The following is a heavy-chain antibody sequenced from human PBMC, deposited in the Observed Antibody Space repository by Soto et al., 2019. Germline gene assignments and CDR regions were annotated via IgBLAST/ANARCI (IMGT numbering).Heavy chain of an antibody. CDR2: IWYDGSYK. CDR3: ARDRGGGDAFDY. D-gene: IGHD2-21*01. V-gene: IGHV3-33*01. Sequence: QVQLVESGGGVVQPGRSLRLSCAASGFTFSSYGMHWVRQAPGKGLEWVAVIWYDGSYKYYADSVTGRFTISRDNSKSTLFLQMTSLRAEDTAIYFCARDRGGGDAFDYWGQGTLVTVSS. J-gene: IGHJ4*02. CDR1: GFTFSSYG.